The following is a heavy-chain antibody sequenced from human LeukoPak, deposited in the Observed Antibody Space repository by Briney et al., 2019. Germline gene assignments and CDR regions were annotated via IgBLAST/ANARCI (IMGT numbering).Heavy chain of an antibody. Sequence: GGSLKLSCAASGSTFSGSVMHWVRQAAGKGLEWVGRIRSKRNNYATAYAASVKGRFTISRDDSKNTVYLRMDSLKTEDTALYYCSRLEDTSPIEVALDIWGQGTVVTVSS. CDR3: SRLEDTSPIEVALDI. J-gene: IGHJ3*02. V-gene: IGHV3-73*01. D-gene: IGHD2-2*01. CDR2: IRSKRNNYAT. CDR1: GSTFSGSV.